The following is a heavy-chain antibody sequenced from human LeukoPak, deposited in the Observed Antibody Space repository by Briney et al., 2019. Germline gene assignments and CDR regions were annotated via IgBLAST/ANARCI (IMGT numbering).Heavy chain of an antibody. V-gene: IGHV3-7*01. CDR1: GFTFSSYW. J-gene: IGHJ5*02. CDR2: IQRGGNEK. CDR3: ARALFLGDWFDP. Sequence: GGSLRLSCAASGFTFSSYWMSWVRQAPGKGLEWVANIQRGGNEKYYVNSVKGRFTISRDNAKNSLYLQMNSLRVDDTAVYYCARALFLGDWFDPWGQGTLVTVSS. D-gene: IGHD3-16*01.